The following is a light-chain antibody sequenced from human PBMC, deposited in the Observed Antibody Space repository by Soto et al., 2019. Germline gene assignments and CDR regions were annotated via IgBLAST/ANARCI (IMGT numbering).Light chain of an antibody. Sequence: QAVVTQEPSLTVSPGGTVTLTCGSSTGAVTSGHYPYWFQQKPGQAPRTLIYDTTNKHSWTPARFSGSLLGGKAALTLSGAQPEDEAEYYCLLSYGGGRPVVFGGGTELTVL. CDR1: TGAVTSGHY. J-gene: IGLJ2*01. CDR2: DTT. CDR3: LLSYGGGRPVV. V-gene: IGLV7-46*01.